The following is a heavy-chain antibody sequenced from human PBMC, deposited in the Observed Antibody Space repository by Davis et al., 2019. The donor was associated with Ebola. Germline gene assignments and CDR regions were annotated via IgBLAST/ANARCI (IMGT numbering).Heavy chain of an antibody. CDR1: GFTFSNYA. CDR3: VPAAMHYGMDV. CDR2: ISGSGGST. J-gene: IGHJ6*02. Sequence: GESLKISCAASGFTFSNYAMSWVRQAPGKGLEWVSAISGSGGSTYYADSVKGRFTISRDNSKNTLYLQMNSLRAEDTAVYYCVPAAMHYGMDVWGQGTTVTVSS. D-gene: IGHD2-2*01. V-gene: IGHV3-23*01.